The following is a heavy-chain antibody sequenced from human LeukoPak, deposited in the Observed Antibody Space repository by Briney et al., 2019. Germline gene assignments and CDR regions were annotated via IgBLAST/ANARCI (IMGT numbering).Heavy chain of an antibody. D-gene: IGHD4-23*01. V-gene: IGHV3-21*01. Sequence: GGSLRLSCAASGFTFSSYSMNWVRQAPGKGLEWVSSISSSSSYIYHADSVKGRFTISRDNAKNSLYLQMNSLRAEDTAVYYCARDQDGGSHNAFDIWGQGTMVTVSS. CDR1: GFTFSSYS. CDR2: ISSSSSYI. CDR3: ARDQDGGSHNAFDI. J-gene: IGHJ3*02.